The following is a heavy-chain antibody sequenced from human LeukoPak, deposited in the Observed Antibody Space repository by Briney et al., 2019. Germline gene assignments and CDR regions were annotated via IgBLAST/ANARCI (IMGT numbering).Heavy chain of an antibody. Sequence: GGSLRLSCAASGLIFSDAWMSWVRQAPGKGLEWVGRIKSKAGGETRDYGAPVKGRFTISRDDSENTVFLQLNTLKIEDTAVYYRAWSGLNYFATWGQGTLVTVSS. CDR3: AWSGLNYFAT. CDR1: GLIFSDAW. D-gene: IGHD3-3*01. CDR2: IKSKAGGETR. V-gene: IGHV3-15*01. J-gene: IGHJ5*02.